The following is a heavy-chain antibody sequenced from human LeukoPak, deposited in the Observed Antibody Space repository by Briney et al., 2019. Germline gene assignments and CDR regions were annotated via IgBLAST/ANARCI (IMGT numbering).Heavy chain of an antibody. CDR1: GYTFTSNY. Sequence: VASVKVSFKASGYTFTSNYIHWVRQAPGQGLERMGMIYPRDGSTSYAQKFQGRVTVTRDTSTSTVHMELSGLRSEDTAVYYCARDQEGFDYWGQGTLVTVSS. V-gene: IGHV1-46*01. CDR3: ARDQEGFDY. J-gene: IGHJ4*02. CDR2: IYPRDGST.